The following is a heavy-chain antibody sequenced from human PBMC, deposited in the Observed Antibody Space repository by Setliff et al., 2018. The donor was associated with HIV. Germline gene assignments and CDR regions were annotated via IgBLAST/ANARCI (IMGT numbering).Heavy chain of an antibody. D-gene: IGHD3-22*01. CDR1: GDSVSGYY. CDR3: ARDRIEVLADSPHDGFDI. Sequence: TLSLTCAVSGDSVSGYYWSWIRQPAGRGLEWIGRVHNSSGSNYNPSLKSRVTMSVDTAKNQLSLKLTAVSAADTAVYYCARDRIEVLADSPHDGFDIWGRGIMVTVSS. CDR2: VHNSSGS. V-gene: IGHV4-4*07. J-gene: IGHJ3*02.